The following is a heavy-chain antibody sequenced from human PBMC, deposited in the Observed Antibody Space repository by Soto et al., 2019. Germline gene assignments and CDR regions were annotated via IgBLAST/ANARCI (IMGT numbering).Heavy chain of an antibody. Sequence: GGSLRLSCAASGFTFSGSAMHWVRQASGKGLEWVGRIRSKANSYATAYAASVKGRFTISRDDSKNTAYLQMNSLKTEDTAVYYCTSLTTVTTEIDYWGQGTLVTVSS. D-gene: IGHD4-17*01. J-gene: IGHJ4*02. CDR2: IRSKANSYAT. CDR3: TSLTTVTTEIDY. CDR1: GFTFSGSA. V-gene: IGHV3-73*01.